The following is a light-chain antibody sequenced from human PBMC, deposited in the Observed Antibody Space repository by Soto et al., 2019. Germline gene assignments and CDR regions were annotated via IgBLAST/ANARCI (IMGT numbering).Light chain of an antibody. Sequence: QSVLTQPPSVSGTPGQRVTISCSGGISNIGTNYVHWFQQLPGTAPKVLSNRDNQRPSGVPDHFSGSKSGTSASLAISGLRSEDEAEYYCAAWDDTVRSYVFGTGTQLTVL. CDR2: RDN. CDR1: ISNIGTNY. J-gene: IGLJ1*01. V-gene: IGLV1-47*01. CDR3: AAWDDTVRSYV.